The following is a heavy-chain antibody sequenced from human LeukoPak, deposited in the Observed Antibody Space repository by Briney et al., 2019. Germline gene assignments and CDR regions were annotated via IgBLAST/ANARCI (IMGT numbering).Heavy chain of an antibody. CDR2: ISYDGSNK. V-gene: IGHV3-30-3*01. D-gene: IGHD3-10*01. CDR3: ARGMGYYGSGSPIY. Sequence: GGSLRLSCAASGFTFSSYAMHWVRQAPGKGLEWVAVISYDGSNKYYADSVKGRFTISRDNSKNTLYLQMNSLRAEDTAVYYCARGMGYYGSGSPIYWGQGTLVTVSS. CDR1: GFTFSSYA. J-gene: IGHJ4*02.